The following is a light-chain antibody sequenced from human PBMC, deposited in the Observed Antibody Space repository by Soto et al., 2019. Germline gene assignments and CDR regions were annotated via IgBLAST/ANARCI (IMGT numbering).Light chain of an antibody. CDR3: QQFEYLIT. Sequence: EIVLTQSPGTLSLSPGERVTLSCRASQIVSSNYLAWYQQKTGQSPRLLIYGASSRATGIPDRFSASGSGTDFTLTISRLEPEDFAVYYCQQFEYLITCGQGTRLEIK. CDR1: QIVSSNY. J-gene: IGKJ5*01. CDR2: GAS. V-gene: IGKV3-20*01.